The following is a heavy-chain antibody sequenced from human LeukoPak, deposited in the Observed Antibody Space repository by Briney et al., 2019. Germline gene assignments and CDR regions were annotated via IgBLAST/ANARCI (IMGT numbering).Heavy chain of an antibody. CDR3: AREGVLWFGSSAPWFDP. CDR1: GGSISSSSYY. CDR2: IYYSGST. D-gene: IGHD3-10*01. J-gene: IGHJ5*02. V-gene: IGHV4-39*07. Sequence: SETLSLTCTVSGGSISSSSYYWGWIRQPPGKGLEWIGSIYYSGSTYYNPSLKSRVTISVDTSKNQFSLKLSSVTAADTAVYYCAREGVLWFGSSAPWFDPWGQGTLVTVSS.